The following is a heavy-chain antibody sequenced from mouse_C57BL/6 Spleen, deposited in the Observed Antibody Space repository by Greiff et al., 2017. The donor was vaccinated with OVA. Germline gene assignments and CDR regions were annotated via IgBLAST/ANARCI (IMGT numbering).Heavy chain of an antibody. CDR2: ISSGSSTI. CDR1: GFTFSDYG. CDR3: ARPLYDY. Sequence: DVKLVESGGGLVKPGGSLKLSCAASGFTFSDYGMHWVRQAPEKGLEWVAYISSGSSTIYYADTVKGRFTISRDNAKNTLFLQLTSLRSEDTAMYYCARPLYDYWGQGTTLTVSS. V-gene: IGHV5-17*01. J-gene: IGHJ2*01. D-gene: IGHD2-12*01.